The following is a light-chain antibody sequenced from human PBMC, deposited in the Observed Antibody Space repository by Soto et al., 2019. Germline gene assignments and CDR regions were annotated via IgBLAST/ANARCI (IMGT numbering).Light chain of an antibody. J-gene: IGLJ3*02. CDR2: DVS. Sequence: QSALTQPASVSGSPGQSITISCTGTSSDVGGHNSVAWYQHNPGKAPKLMIYDVSNRPSGVSSRFSGSKSGNTASLSISGLQAEDEADYYCSSWTSSTTQVLGGGTKLTVL. CDR1: SSDVGGHNS. V-gene: IGLV2-14*01. CDR3: SSWTSSTTQV.